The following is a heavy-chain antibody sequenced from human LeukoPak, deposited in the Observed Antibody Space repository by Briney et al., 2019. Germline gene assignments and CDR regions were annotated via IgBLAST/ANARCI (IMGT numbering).Heavy chain of an antibody. CDR3: ARAMGPSDAFDI. CDR2: IYYSGST. Sequence: KASETLSLTCTVSGGSISSYYWSWVRQPPGKGLEWIGYIYYSGSTNYNPSLKSRVTISVDTSKNQFSLKLSSVTAADTAVYYCARAMGPSDAFDIWGQGTMVTVSS. V-gene: IGHV4-59*01. J-gene: IGHJ3*02. D-gene: IGHD3-10*01. CDR1: GGSISSYY.